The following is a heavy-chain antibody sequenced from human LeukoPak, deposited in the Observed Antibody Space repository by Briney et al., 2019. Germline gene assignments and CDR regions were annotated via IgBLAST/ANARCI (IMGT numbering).Heavy chain of an antibody. D-gene: IGHD2-21*02. CDR3: AWLLAYCGGDCYGGFDY. J-gene: IGHJ4*02. CDR1: GFTFSSYG. V-gene: IGHV3-30*03. CDR2: ISYDGSNK. Sequence: PGGSLRLSCAASGFTFSSYGMHWVRQAPGKGLEWVAVISYDGSNKYYAESVKGRFTISRDNSKNTLYLQMNSLRAEDTAVYYCAWLLAYCGGDCYGGFDYWGQGTLVTVSS.